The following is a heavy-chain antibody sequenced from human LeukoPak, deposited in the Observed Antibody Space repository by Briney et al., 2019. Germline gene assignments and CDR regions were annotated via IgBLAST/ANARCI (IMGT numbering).Heavy chain of an antibody. CDR1: GFTFSSYS. D-gene: IGHD2-8*01. CDR2: ITSSSSHV. J-gene: IGHJ4*02. V-gene: IGHV3-21*01. CDR3: ARELRAGYCTNGVCHTPFDY. Sequence: GGSLRLSCAASGFTFSSYSMNWVRQAPGTGLEWVSSITSSSSHVYYADSVKGRFTISRDNAKNSLYLQMNSLRAEDTAVYYCARELRAGYCTNGVCHTPFDYWGQGTLVTVSS.